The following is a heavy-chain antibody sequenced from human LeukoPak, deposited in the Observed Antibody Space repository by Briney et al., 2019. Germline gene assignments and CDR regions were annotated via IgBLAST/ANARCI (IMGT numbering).Heavy chain of an antibody. CDR1: GGSISSYY. D-gene: IGHD1-26*01. Sequence: PSETLSLTCTVSGGSISSYYWSWIRQPAGKGLEWIGRIYTSGSTKYNPSLKSRVTMSVDTSKNQFSLKLSSVTAADTAVYYCARHDPIVGTPDAFDIWGQGTMVTVSS. CDR2: IYTSGST. J-gene: IGHJ3*02. V-gene: IGHV4-4*07. CDR3: ARHDPIVGTPDAFDI.